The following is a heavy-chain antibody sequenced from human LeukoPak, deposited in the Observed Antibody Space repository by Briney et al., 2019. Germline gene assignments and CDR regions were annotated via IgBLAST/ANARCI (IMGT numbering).Heavy chain of an antibody. J-gene: IGHJ4*02. CDR1: GFTFSSYA. V-gene: IGHV3-23*01. D-gene: IGHD3-22*01. CDR3: AKSSSGYYGIMDY. Sequence: PGGSLRLSCAASGFTFSSYAMSWVRQAPGKGLEWVSAISGSGGSTYYADSVKGRFTISRDNSKDTLYLQMNSLRAEDTAVYYCAKSSSGYYGIMDYWGQGTLVTVSS. CDR2: ISGSGGST.